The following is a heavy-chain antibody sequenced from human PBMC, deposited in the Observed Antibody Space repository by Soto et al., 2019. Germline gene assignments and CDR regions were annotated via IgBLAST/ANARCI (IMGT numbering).Heavy chain of an antibody. J-gene: IGHJ4*02. Sequence: GASVKVSCKASGGTFSSHAISWVRQAPGQGLEWMGGIIPIFGTANYAQKFQGRVTITADKSTSTAYMELSSLRSEDTAVYYCARVMDCSGGSCYEDYGGQGTLVTVSS. V-gene: IGHV1-69*06. D-gene: IGHD2-15*01. CDR1: GGTFSSHA. CDR2: IIPIFGTA. CDR3: ARVMDCSGGSCYEDY.